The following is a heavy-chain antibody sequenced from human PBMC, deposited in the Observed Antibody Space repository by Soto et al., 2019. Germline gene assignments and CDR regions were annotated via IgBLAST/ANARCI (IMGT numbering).Heavy chain of an antibody. D-gene: IGHD3-10*01. CDR3: AKDSPYYRSVSFPTVDY. Sequence: PGGSLRVSWAASGFTFSSYAMIWGRQAPGKGLEWVSAISGSGGSTYYADSVKGRFTISRDNSKNTLYLQMNSLRAEDTAVDYCAKDSPYYRSVSFPTVDYWGQGT. CDR2: ISGSGGST. CDR1: GFTFSSYA. V-gene: IGHV3-23*01. J-gene: IGHJ4*02.